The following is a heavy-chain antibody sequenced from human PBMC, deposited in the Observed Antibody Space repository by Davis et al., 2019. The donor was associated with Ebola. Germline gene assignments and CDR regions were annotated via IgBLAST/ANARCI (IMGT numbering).Heavy chain of an antibody. V-gene: IGHV3-33*05. D-gene: IGHD6-19*01. J-gene: IGHJ4*02. Sequence: PGGSLRLSCAASGFTFSSYGMHWVRQAPGKGLEWVAVISYDGSNKYYADSVKGRFTISRDNSKNTLYLQMNSLRAEDTAVYYCARLEEYSSGWYGPFDYWGQGTLVTVSS. CDR1: GFTFSSYG. CDR2: ISYDGSNK. CDR3: ARLEEYSSGWYGPFDY.